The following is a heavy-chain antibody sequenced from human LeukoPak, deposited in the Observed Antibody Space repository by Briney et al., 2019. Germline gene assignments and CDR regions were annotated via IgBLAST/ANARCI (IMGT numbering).Heavy chain of an antibody. Sequence: GRCQRLACPASGLTFSSYGMHWVRQAPGKGLEWVSFISYHGGNIYYEDSVKGRFTISRDNSKNTLYLQMSSLRSEGTAVYYCTKKKEGSWQQLGDYWGQGTLVTVSS. CDR1: GLTFSSYG. D-gene: IGHD6-13*01. CDR2: ISYHGGNI. J-gene: IGHJ4*02. CDR3: TKKKEGSWQQLGDY. V-gene: IGHV3-30*18.